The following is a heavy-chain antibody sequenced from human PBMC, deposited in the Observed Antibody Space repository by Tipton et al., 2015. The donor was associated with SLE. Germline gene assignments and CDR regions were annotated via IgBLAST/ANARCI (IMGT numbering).Heavy chain of an antibody. CDR3: ARSRGLGSCSGDNCYDYYFGMDV. D-gene: IGHD2-15*01. CDR1: GDSISNGDDY. CDR2: IYYSGST. V-gene: IGHV4-30-4*08. Sequence: TLSLTCTVSGDSISNGDDYWSWIRQPPGKGLEWIGNIYYSGSTYYNPSLKSRVTISLDTSKNQFSLRLSSVTAADTAVYFCARSRGLGSCSGDNCYDYYFGMDVWGQGTTVTVSS. J-gene: IGHJ6*02.